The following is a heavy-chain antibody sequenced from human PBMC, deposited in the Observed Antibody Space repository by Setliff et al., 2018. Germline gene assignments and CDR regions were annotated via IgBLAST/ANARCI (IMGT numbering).Heavy chain of an antibody. CDR2: IRSKVYGGTT. CDR1: GFIFGDYA. CDR3: VRGFQMGKNYFDF. J-gene: IGHJ4*02. Sequence: GESLTISCTTSGFIFGDYAMSWVRQAPGKGLEWVGFIRSKVYGGTTVYAASVKGRFSISRDDSKSVAFLQMNSLKTEDSGMYYCVRGFQMGKNYFDFWGRGALVTISS. V-gene: IGHV3-49*04. D-gene: IGHD1-26*01.